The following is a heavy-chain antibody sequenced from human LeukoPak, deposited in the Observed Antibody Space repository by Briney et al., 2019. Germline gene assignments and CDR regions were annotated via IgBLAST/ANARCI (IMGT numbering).Heavy chain of an antibody. CDR3: AKDLWSSSPIGNFDY. V-gene: IGHV3-23*01. J-gene: IGHJ4*02. CDR2: ISGSGGST. CDR1: GFTFSSYW. D-gene: IGHD6-6*01. Sequence: GGSLRLSCAASGFTFSSYWMHWVRQAPGKGLEWVSAISGSGGSTYYADSVKGRFTISRDNSKNTLYLQMNSLRAEDTAVYYCAKDLWSSSPIGNFDYWGQGTLVTVSS.